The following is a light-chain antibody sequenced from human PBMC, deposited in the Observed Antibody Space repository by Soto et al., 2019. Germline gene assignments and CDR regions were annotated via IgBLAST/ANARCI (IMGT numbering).Light chain of an antibody. Sequence: ASQMTQSPSSLSASVGDRVTITCRASQGHTVDLGWYQQKPGKAPKLLIYAASSLQSGVPSRFSGSGAGTAFTLTISCLQPQDVATYSCLQNFNVPWTFGPGTRLEIK. J-gene: IGKJ1*01. CDR2: AAS. CDR1: QGHTVD. V-gene: IGKV1-6*01. CDR3: LQNFNVPWT.